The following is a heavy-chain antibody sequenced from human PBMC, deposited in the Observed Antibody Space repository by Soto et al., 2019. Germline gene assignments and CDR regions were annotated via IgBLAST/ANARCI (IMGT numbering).Heavy chain of an antibody. V-gene: IGHV1-18*01. CDR2: ISAYNGNT. D-gene: IGHD6-6*01. Sequence: ASVKVSCKASGYTFTSYGMSWVRQAPGQGLEWMGWISAYNGNTNYAQKLQGRVTMTTDTSTSTAYMELRSLRSDDTAVYYCARVRGSSSSRADNWFDPWGQGTMMTV. J-gene: IGHJ5*02. CDR1: GYTFTSYG. CDR3: ARVRGSSSSRADNWFDP.